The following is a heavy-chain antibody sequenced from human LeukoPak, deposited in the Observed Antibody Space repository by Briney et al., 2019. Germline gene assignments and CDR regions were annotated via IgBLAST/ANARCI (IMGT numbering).Heavy chain of an antibody. V-gene: IGHV3-66*01. CDR1: GFTVSSNY. Sequence: PGGSLRLSCAASGFTVSSNYMNWVRQAPGKGLEWVSVMYSGGSTFYGDSVKGRFTISRDNSMNTLYLQMNSLRVDDTAVYYCARVLRWNYVEDAFDIWGQGTMVTVSS. D-gene: IGHD1-7*01. CDR2: MYSGGST. CDR3: ARVLRWNYVEDAFDI. J-gene: IGHJ3*02.